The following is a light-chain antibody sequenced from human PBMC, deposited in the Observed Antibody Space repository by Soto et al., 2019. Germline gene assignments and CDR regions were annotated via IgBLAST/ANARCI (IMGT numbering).Light chain of an antibody. CDR1: SSDVGGYDY. Sequence: QSALTQPASVSGSRGQSITISCTGTSSDVGGYDYVSWYQQHPAKAPKLVIYEVTERPSGVSTRFSGSKSGNTASLTISGLRADDEADYYCSSFTSSSTSGFGTGTKVTVL. J-gene: IGLJ1*01. CDR2: EVT. CDR3: SSFTSSSTSG. V-gene: IGLV2-14*01.